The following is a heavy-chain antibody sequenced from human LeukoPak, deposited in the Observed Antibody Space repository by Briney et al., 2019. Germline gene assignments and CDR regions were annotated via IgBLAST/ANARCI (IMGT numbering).Heavy chain of an antibody. V-gene: IGHV3-7*01. J-gene: IGHJ4*02. CDR2: IKQDGSNK. Sequence: GGSLRLSCAASGFTFSSYWMTWVRQAPGKGLEWVANIKQDGSNKYYADSVKGRFTISRDNSKNTLYLQMNSLRAEDTAVYYCARERGYYYDSSGLDYWGQGTLVTVSS. D-gene: IGHD3-22*01. CDR3: ARERGYYYDSSGLDY. CDR1: GFTFSSYW.